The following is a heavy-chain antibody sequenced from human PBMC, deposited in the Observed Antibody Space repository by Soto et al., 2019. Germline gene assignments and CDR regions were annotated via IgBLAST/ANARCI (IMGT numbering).Heavy chain of an antibody. CDR2: ISGSGGST. CDR1: GFTFSSYA. J-gene: IGHJ4*02. Sequence: WSLRLSCAASGFTFSSYAMNWVRQAPGKGLEWVSVISGSGGSTYYADSVKGRFTISRDNSKNTLYLQMNSLRAEDTAVYYCARRSSGWYFDYWGQGTLVTVSS. CDR3: ARRSSGWYFDY. D-gene: IGHD6-19*01. V-gene: IGHV3-23*01.